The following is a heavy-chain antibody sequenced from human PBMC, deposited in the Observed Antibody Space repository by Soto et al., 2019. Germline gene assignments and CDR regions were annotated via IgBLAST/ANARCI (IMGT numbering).Heavy chain of an antibody. CDR2: IYPGDSDT. J-gene: IGHJ6*02. CDR3: ARHIAVAGYYYYYGMDV. Sequence: PGESLKISCKGSGHSFTSYWIGWVRQMPGKGLEWMGIIYPGDSDTRYSPSFQGQVTISADKSISTAYLQWSSLKASDTAMYYCARHIAVAGYYYYYGMDVWGQGTTVTVS. V-gene: IGHV5-51*01. CDR1: GHSFTSYW. D-gene: IGHD6-19*01.